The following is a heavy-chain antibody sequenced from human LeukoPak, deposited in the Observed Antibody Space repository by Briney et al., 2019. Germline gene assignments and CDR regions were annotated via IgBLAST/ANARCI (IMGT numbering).Heavy chain of an antibody. Sequence: GGSLRLSCAASGFTVSSNYMSWVRQAPGKGLEWVSVIYSGGSTYYADSVKGRFTISRDNSKNTLYLQMNSLRAEDTAVYYCASLSSSWPNDAFDIWGQGTMVTVSS. CDR1: GFTVSSNY. CDR2: IYSGGST. D-gene: IGHD6-13*01. CDR3: ASLSSSWPNDAFDI. V-gene: IGHV3-53*01. J-gene: IGHJ3*02.